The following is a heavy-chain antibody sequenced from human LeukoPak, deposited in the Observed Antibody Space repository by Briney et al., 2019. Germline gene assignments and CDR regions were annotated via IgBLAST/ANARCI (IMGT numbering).Heavy chain of an antibody. J-gene: IGHJ6*03. CDR2: IYYSGST. V-gene: IGHV4-59*01. D-gene: IGHD3-10*01. Sequence: SETLSLTCTVSGGSIKNFYWTWIRQPPGKGLEWIGYIYYSGSTSSNPALKSRVTISVDTSKNQFSLRLKYVTAADTAVYYCARDVPRGTGYMDVWGKGTTVTVSS. CDR1: GGSIKNFY. CDR3: ARDVPRGTGYMDV.